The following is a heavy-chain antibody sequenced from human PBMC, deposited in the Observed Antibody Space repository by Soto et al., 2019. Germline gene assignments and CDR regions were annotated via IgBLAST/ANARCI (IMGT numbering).Heavy chain of an antibody. Sequence: QVQLQQWGAGLLKPSETLSLTCAVYGGSFSGYYWSCIRQPPGKGLEWIGEINHSGSTNYNPSLQSRVTISVDTSNNQFSLKLSSVTAADTAVYYCARAPYRLVRWELPPYYFDYWGQGTLVTVSS. V-gene: IGHV4-34*01. CDR3: ARAPYRLVRWELPPYYFDY. CDR1: GGSFSGYY. CDR2: INHSGST. J-gene: IGHJ4*02. D-gene: IGHD1-26*01.